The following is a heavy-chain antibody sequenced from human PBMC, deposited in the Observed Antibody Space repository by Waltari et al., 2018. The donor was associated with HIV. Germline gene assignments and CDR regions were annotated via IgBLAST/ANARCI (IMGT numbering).Heavy chain of an antibody. CDR2: VSSDRSHN. Sequence: QVQLVESGGGVVEPGRSLRLSCVASGFSFTDYALNWVRTAPGKGRAWVPYVSSDRSHNYYAAAEKVRFTISRETDRNTLYLKMNNLRLEDTAVYYSASDSAARTPYDFDYWGQGTLVTVTS. V-gene: IGHV3-30*04. J-gene: IGHJ4*02. CDR1: GFSFTDYA. CDR3: ASDSAARTPYDFDY. D-gene: IGHD6-13*01.